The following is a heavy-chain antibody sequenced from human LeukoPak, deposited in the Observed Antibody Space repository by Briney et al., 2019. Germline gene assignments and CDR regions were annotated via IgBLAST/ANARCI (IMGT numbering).Heavy chain of an antibody. Sequence: PGRALRLSCTPYGFTFHDYAMHWVRQAPGKGLEWVSGISKNGGSSVYADSVKGRFSISRDNAKNSLYLQMNSLRAEDTALYYCAKEAQIGNYYSQDLFDIWGQGTAVTVS. D-gene: IGHD1-26*01. CDR3: AKEAQIGNYYSQDLFDI. CDR1: GFTFHDYA. J-gene: IGHJ3*02. CDR2: ISKNGGSS. V-gene: IGHV3-9*01.